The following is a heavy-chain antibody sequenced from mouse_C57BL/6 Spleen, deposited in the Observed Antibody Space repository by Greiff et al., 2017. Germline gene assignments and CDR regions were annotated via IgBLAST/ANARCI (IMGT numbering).Heavy chain of an antibody. CDR2: ILPGSGST. D-gene: IGHD1-1*01. Sequence: QVQLQQSGAELMKPGASVKLSCKASGYTFTGSWIAWVKQRPGQGLEWIGEILPGSGSTNYNEKFKGKATLTAETASNTAYMQLISLTTEDSAIYYCARRITAVAFDYWGQGTPLTVSS. J-gene: IGHJ2*01. CDR3: ARRITAVAFDY. CDR1: GYTFTGSW. V-gene: IGHV1-9*01.